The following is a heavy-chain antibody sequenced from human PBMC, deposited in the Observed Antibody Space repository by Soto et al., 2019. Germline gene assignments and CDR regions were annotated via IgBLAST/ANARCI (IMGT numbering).Heavy chain of an antibody. D-gene: IGHD2-15*01. J-gene: IGHJ5*02. CDR2: IKQDGSEK. CDR1: GFTFSSYW. Sequence: GGPLRLSCAASGFTFSSYWMSWVRQAPGKGLEWVANIKQDGSEKYYVDSVKGRFTISRDNARNSLYLQMNSLRAEDTAVYYCAGVVVVVAPNWFDPWGQGTLVTVSS. V-gene: IGHV3-7*01. CDR3: AGVVVVVAPNWFDP.